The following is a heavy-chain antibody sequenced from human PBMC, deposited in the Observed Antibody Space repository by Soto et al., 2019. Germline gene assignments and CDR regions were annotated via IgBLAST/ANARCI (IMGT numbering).Heavy chain of an antibody. CDR2: INHSGST. D-gene: IGHD6-6*01. V-gene: IGHV4-34*01. CDR3: ARGRIAARPPAPRSWFDP. CDR1: GGSFSGYY. J-gene: IGHJ5*02. Sequence: SETLSLTCAVYGGSFSGYYWSWIRQPPGKGLEWIGEINHSGSTNYNPSLKSRVTISVDTSKNQFSLKLSSVTAADTAVYYCARGRIAARPPAPRSWFDPWGQGTLGTVSS.